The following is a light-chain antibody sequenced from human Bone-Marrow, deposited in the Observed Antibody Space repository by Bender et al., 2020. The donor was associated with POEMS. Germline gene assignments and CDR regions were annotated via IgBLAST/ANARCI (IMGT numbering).Light chain of an antibody. CDR2: YDD. Sequence: RVTISCSGSSSNIGRYVVNWYQQLPGEAPKLLIYYDDLLTPGVSDRFSASKSGTSASLAISELQSEDEALYYCSAWDDSLSGWVFGGGTKLTVL. V-gene: IGLV1-36*01. CDR1: SSNIGRYV. J-gene: IGLJ3*02. CDR3: SAWDDSLSGWV.